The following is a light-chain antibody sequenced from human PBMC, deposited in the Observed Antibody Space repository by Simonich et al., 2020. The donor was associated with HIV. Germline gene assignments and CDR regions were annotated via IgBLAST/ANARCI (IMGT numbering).Light chain of an antibody. Sequence: DIQMTQSPSSLSASVGDRVTITCQASQDISDFLNWYQQKPGKAPKLLIYDASNLETGVPSRFSGSGSGTDFILTISSLQPEDFATYYCQQSYSAPKTFGQGTKVEIK. V-gene: IGKV1-39*01. CDR1: QDISDF. CDR2: DAS. J-gene: IGKJ1*01. CDR3: QQSYSAPKT.